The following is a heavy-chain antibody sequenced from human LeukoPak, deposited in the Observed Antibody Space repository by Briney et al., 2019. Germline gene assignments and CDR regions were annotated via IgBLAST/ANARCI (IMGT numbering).Heavy chain of an antibody. D-gene: IGHD2-8*02. J-gene: IGHJ4*02. Sequence: GGSLRLSCAASGFTVSSNYMSWVRQAPGKGLEWVSSIFPSGGEIHYADSVRGRFTISRDNSKSTLSLQMNSLRAEDTAIYYCATYRQVLLPFESWGQGTLVTVSS. CDR2: IFPSGGEI. CDR1: GFTVSSNY. CDR3: ATYRQVLLPFES. V-gene: IGHV3-53*01.